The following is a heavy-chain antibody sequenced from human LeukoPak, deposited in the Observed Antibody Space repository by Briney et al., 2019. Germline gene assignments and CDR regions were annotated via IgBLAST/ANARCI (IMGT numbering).Heavy chain of an antibody. Sequence: GGSLRLSCGASGFTFSSYWMSWVRQAPGKGLEWVGNIKQDGSEKYYVDSVKGRFTISRDNAKNSLYLQMNSLRAEDTAVYYCARDFRFLDDYWGQGTLVTVSS. D-gene: IGHD3-3*01. CDR1: GFTFSSYW. CDR3: ARDFRFLDDY. CDR2: IKQDGSEK. J-gene: IGHJ4*02. V-gene: IGHV3-7*01.